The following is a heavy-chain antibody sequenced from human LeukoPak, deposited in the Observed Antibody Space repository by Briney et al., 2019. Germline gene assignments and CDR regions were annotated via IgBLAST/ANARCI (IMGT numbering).Heavy chain of an antibody. CDR3: ARDLRAAQNAFDI. J-gene: IGHJ3*02. Sequence: GGSLRLSCAASGFTFSSYSMNWVRQAPGKGLEWVSSISSSSSYIYYADSVKGRFTISRDNAKNSLYLQMNSLRAEDTAVYYCARDLRAAQNAFDIWGQGTMVTVSS. V-gene: IGHV3-21*01. CDR2: ISSSSSYI. D-gene: IGHD6-6*01. CDR1: GFTFSSYS.